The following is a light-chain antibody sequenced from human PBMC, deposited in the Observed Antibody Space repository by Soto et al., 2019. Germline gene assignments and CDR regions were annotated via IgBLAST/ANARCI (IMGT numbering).Light chain of an antibody. CDR2: DAS. V-gene: IGKV1-5*01. CDR1: QSISSW. Sequence: DIQMTQSPSTLSASVGDRVSITCLASQSISSWLAWYQQKPGKAPKLLIYDASSLESGVPSRFSGSGSGTGFTLTISSLQPDDFATYYCQQYNSYSQTFGQGTKVDIK. CDR3: QQYNSYSQT. J-gene: IGKJ1*01.